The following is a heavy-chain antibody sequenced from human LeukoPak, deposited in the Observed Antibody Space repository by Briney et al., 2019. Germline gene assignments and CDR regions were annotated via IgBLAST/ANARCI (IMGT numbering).Heavy chain of an antibody. J-gene: IGHJ4*02. V-gene: IGHV1-69*01. Sequence: GSSVKVSCKASGGTFSSYAISWVRQAPGQGLEWMGGIIPIFGTANYAQKFQGRVTITADESTSTAYMELSSLRSEDTAVYYCARDLEGRSGYYYEEVDYWGQGTLVTVSS. D-gene: IGHD3-22*01. CDR2: IIPIFGTA. CDR1: GGTFSSYA. CDR3: ARDLEGRSGYYYEEVDY.